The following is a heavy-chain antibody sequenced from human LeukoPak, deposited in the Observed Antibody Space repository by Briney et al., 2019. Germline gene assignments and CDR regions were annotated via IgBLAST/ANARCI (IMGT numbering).Heavy chain of an antibody. CDR3: ASRYSYGRLDY. Sequence: SETLSLTCTVSGGSISSGSYYWSWIRQPAGKGLEWIGRIYTSGSTNYNPSLKSRVTISVDTSKNQFSLTLSSVTAADTAVYYCASRYSYGRLDYWGQGTLVTVSS. D-gene: IGHD5-18*01. J-gene: IGHJ4*02. V-gene: IGHV4-61*02. CDR1: GGSISSGSYY. CDR2: IYTSGST.